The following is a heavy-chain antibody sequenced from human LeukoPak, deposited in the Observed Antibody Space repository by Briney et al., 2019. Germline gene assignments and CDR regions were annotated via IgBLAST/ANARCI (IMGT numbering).Heavy chain of an antibody. CDR1: QFRFPFSHYG. Sequence: GKSLTLSCVASQFRFPFSHYGMHWVRQAPGRGLEWVAVIWSDGTNQYYADSVRGRFTISRDNSQNTVYLQMNSPRVEDTAVYFCAKDAQRGFDYSNSLEYWGQGTLVTVSS. CDR3: AKDAQRGFDYSNSLEY. CDR2: IWSDGTNQ. J-gene: IGHJ4*02. V-gene: IGHV3-33*06. D-gene: IGHD4-11*01.